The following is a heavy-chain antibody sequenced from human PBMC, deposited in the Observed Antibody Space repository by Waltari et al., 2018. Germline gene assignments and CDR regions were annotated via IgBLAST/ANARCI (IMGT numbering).Heavy chain of an antibody. J-gene: IGHJ3*01. CDR1: RSTFLSYD. D-gene: IGHD1-1*01. CDR2: INPKTGAA. CDR3: ARGDNWNDRLDF. Sequence: QVQLVQSGAEVKKPGASVRVSCKAYRSTFLSYDINWVRQAPGQGLEWMGWINPKTGAARFSQNFQDRVTMTRSTSETTAYMEISDLTSHDTAVYYCARGDNWNDRLDFWGQGTKVTVSS. V-gene: IGHV1-8*01.